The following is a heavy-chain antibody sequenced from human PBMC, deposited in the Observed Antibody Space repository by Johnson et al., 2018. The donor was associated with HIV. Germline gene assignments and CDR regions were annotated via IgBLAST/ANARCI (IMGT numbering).Heavy chain of an antibody. CDR2: ISSSGTTI. CDR1: GFTFSDYY. Sequence: QVRLVESGGGLVKPGGSLRLSCAASGFTFSDYYMSWIRQAPGKGLEWVSYISSSGTTIYYADSVTGRFTISRDNSKNTLFLQMNSLRPEDTAIYYCASPPSGYDFWDGPNIFDVWGQGTMVSVAS. CDR3: ASPPSGYDFWDGPNIFDV. V-gene: IGHV3-11*04. D-gene: IGHD3-3*01. J-gene: IGHJ3*01.